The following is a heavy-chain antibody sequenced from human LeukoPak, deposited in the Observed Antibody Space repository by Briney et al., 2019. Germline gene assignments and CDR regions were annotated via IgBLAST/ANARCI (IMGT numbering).Heavy chain of an antibody. CDR1: GYTFTSYG. J-gene: IGHJ5*02. Sequence: ASVKVSCKASGYTFTSYGISWVRQAPGQGLEWMGWISAYNGNTNYAQKLQGRVTMTTDTSTSTAYMGLRSLRSDDTAVYYCARDYADRYYDILTGYYTGWFDPWGQGTLVTVSS. CDR2: ISAYNGNT. V-gene: IGHV1-18*01. D-gene: IGHD3-9*01. CDR3: ARDYADRYYDILTGYYTGWFDP.